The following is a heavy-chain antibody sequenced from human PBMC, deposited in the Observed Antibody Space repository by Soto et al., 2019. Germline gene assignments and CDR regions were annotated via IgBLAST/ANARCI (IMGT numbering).Heavy chain of an antibody. D-gene: IGHD3-16*02. CDR3: ARAHIWGSYRYPKKKAFDI. CDR2: MNPNSGNT. Sequence: GASVKVSCKASGYTFTSYDINWVRQATGQGLEWMGWMNPNSGNTGYAQKFQGRVTMTRNTSISTAYMELSSLRSEDTAVYYCARAHIWGSYRYPKKKAFDIWGQGTMVTVSS. J-gene: IGHJ3*02. V-gene: IGHV1-8*01. CDR1: GYTFTSYD.